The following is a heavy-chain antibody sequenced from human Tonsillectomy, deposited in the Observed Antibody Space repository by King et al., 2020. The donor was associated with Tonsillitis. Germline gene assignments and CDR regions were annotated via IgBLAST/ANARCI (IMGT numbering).Heavy chain of an antibody. CDR1: GFTFSSYA. Sequence: VQLVESGGGVVQPGRSLRLSCAASGFTFSSYAMHWVRQAPGKGLEWVAVISYDGSNKYYADSVKGRFTISRDNSKNTLYLQMNSLRAEDTAVNYCARVIGDYYGAGPPDYWGQGALVTVSS. D-gene: IGHD3-10*01. CDR2: ISYDGSNK. J-gene: IGHJ4*02. CDR3: ARVIGDYYGAGPPDY. V-gene: IGHV3-30*04.